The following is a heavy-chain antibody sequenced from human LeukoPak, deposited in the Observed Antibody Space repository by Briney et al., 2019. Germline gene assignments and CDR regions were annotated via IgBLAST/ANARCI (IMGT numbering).Heavy chain of an antibody. CDR2: ISSSSSTI. D-gene: IGHD3-9*01. CDR3: ARGRSYYDILTGYYYWFDP. Sequence: GGSLRLSCAASGFTFSSYSMNWVRQAPGKGLEWVPYISSSSSTIYYADSVKGRFTISRDNAKNSLYLQMNSLRAEDTAVYYCARGRSYYDILTGYYYWFDPWGQGTLVTVSS. CDR1: GFTFSSYS. V-gene: IGHV3-48*04. J-gene: IGHJ5*02.